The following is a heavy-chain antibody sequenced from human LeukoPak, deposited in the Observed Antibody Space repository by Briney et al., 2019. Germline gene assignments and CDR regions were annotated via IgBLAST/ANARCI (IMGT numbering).Heavy chain of an antibody. CDR1: GFSLSTSGMR. D-gene: IGHD3-22*01. CDR2: IDWDDDK. J-gene: IGHJ4*02. Sequence: ESGPTLVNPTQTLTLTCTFSGFSLSTSGMRASWIRQPPGKALEWLALIDWDDDKFYNTFVKTRLTISQDTSKNQVVLIMTNMDPVDTATYYCAGGDSSGYYYNYWGQGTLVTVSS. CDR3: AGGDSSGYYYNY. V-gene: IGHV2-70*04.